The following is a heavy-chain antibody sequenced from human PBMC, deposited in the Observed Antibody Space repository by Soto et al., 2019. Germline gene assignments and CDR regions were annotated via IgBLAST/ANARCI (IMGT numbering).Heavy chain of an antibody. CDR3: ASGITIFGVVIDYYYYGMDV. V-gene: IGHV1-69*06. Sequence: ASVKVSCKASGGTFSSYAISWLRQAPGQGLEWMGGIIPIFGTANYAQKFQGRVTITADKSTSTAYMELSSLRSEDTAVHYCASGITIFGVVIDYYYYGMDVWGQGTTVTISS. D-gene: IGHD3-3*01. CDR2: IIPIFGTA. CDR1: GGTFSSYA. J-gene: IGHJ6*02.